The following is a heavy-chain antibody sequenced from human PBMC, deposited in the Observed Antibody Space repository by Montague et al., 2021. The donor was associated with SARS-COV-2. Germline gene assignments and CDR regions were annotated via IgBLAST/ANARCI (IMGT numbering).Heavy chain of an antibody. V-gene: IGHV4-61*02. J-gene: IGHJ3*02. D-gene: IGHD3-22*01. CDR3: ARVPPYYYDSSGYYSVGFDI. Sequence: TLSLTCTVSGGSISSGSYYWSWIRQPAGKGLEWIGRIYTSGSTNYNPSLKSRVTISVDTSKNQFSLKLSSVTAADTAVYYCARVPPYYYDSSGYYSVGFDIWGQGTMVTVSS. CDR1: GGSISSGSYY. CDR2: IYTSGST.